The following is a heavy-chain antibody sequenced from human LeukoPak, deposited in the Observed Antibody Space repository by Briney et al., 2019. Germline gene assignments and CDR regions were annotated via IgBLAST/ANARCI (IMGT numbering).Heavy chain of an antibody. J-gene: IGHJ5*02. V-gene: IGHV4-39*07. D-gene: IGHD3-9*01. CDR3: ARGILTGYYNGIPLNWFDP. CDR1: GGSISSSSYY. Sequence: SETLSLTCTVSGGSISSSSYYWGWIRQPPGKGLEWIGSIYYSGSTYYNPSLKSRVTISVDTSKNQFSLKLSSVTAADTAVYYCARGILTGYYNGIPLNWFDPWGQGTLVTVSS. CDR2: IYYSGST.